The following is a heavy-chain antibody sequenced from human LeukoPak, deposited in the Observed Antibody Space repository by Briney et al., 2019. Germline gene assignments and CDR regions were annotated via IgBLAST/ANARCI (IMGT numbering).Heavy chain of an antibody. D-gene: IGHD2-2*01. Sequence: SETLSLTCTVSGGSISSGSYYWSWIRQPAGKGLEWIGRIYTSGSTNYNPSLKSRVTISVDTSKNQFSLKLSSVTAADTAVYYCARLWYQLHLRADAFDIWGQGTMVTVSS. CDR3: ARLWYQLHLRADAFDI. J-gene: IGHJ3*02. CDR1: GGSISSGSYY. V-gene: IGHV4-61*02. CDR2: IYTSGST.